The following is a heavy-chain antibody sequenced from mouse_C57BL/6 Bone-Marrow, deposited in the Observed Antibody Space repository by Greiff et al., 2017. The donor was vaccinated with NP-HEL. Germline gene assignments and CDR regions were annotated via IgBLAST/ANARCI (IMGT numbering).Heavy chain of an antibody. J-gene: IGHJ3*01. CDR2: INPGSGGT. CDR3: ARGGSWFAY. V-gene: IGHV1-54*01. CDR1: GYAFTNYL. Sequence: QVQLQQSGAELVRPGTSVKVSCKASGYAFTNYLIEWVKQRPGQGLEWIGVINPGSGGTNYNEKFKGKATLTADESSSTAYMQLSSLTSEDSAVYFCARGGSWFAYWGQGTLVTVSA.